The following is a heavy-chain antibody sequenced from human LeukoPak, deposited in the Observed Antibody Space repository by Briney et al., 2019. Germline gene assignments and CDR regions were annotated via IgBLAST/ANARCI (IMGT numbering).Heavy chain of an antibody. J-gene: IGHJ4*02. D-gene: IGHD6-13*01. CDR1: GGSISSDY. V-gene: IGHV4-4*07. CDR2: IYTSGST. CDR3: ARGLIAAAGTTYYFDY. Sequence: SGTLSLTCTVSGGSISSDYWSWIRQPAGKGLEWIGRIYTSGSTNYNPSLKSRVTMSVDTSKNQFSLKLSSVTAADTAVYYCARGLIAAAGTTYYFDYWGQGTLVTVSS.